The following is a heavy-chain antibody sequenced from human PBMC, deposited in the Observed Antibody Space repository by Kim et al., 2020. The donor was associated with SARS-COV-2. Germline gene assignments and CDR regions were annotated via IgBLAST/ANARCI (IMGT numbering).Heavy chain of an antibody. Sequence: VKGRFTISRDNAKNALYLQRNSLRDEDTAVYYCARVRSYYYDSSGYYFDYWGQGTLVTVSS. D-gene: IGHD3-22*01. J-gene: IGHJ4*02. V-gene: IGHV3-48*02. CDR3: ARVRSYYYDSSGYYFDY.